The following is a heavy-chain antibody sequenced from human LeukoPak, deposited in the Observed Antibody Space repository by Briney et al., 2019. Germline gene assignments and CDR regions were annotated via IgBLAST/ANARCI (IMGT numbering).Heavy chain of an antibody. Sequence: GGSLRLSCSASGFTFSSYGMHWVRQAPGEGLEYVSAITNNGGSTYYADSVKGRFTISRDNSKNTLYLQMNSLRAEDTAVYYCAKDPYSSGWYRFDYWGQGTLVTVSS. CDR1: GFTFSSYG. D-gene: IGHD6-19*01. CDR2: ITNNGGST. V-gene: IGHV3-64*04. CDR3: AKDPYSSGWYRFDY. J-gene: IGHJ4*02.